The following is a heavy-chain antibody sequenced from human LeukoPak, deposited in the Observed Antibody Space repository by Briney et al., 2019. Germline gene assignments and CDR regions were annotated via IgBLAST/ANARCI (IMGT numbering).Heavy chain of an antibody. V-gene: IGHV3-23*01. CDR3: AKLNDFWSGGPYYYGSGSYYKEGYYFDY. CDR2: ISGSCCST. Sequence: GGSLRLSRAASGFTLSSYAMSWVRQAPGKGLEWVSAISGSCCSTYYADSVKGRFTISRDNSKNTLYLQMNSLRAEDTAVYYCAKLNDFWSGGPYYYGSGSYYKEGYYFDYWGQGTLVTVSS. D-gene: IGHD3-10*01. CDR1: GFTLSSYA. J-gene: IGHJ4*02.